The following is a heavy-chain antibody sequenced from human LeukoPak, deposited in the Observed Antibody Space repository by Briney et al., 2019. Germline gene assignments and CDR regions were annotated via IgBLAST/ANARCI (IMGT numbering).Heavy chain of an antibody. J-gene: IGHJ4*01. CDR2: IYYSGST. CDR1: GGSISSYY. D-gene: IGHD1-26*01. V-gene: IGHV4-59*01. CDR3: ARGLQVGNTGYYFDY. Sequence: SESLSLTCTVSGGSISSYYRSWIRQPPGKGLECIGYIYYSGSTNYNPSLKSRVTISVDTSKNQFSLKLNSVTAADTAVYYCARGLQVGNTGYYFDYWGQEAWSPSPQ.